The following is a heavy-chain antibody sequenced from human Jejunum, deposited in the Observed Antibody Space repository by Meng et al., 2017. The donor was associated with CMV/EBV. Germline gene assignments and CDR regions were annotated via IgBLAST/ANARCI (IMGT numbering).Heavy chain of an antibody. Sequence: FSFGSYLLTGVRQGPGRGLEWGANIKPNGNDKYYVDSVKGRFTISRDNAKNSLYLQMNSLRVEDTAIYYCARDPYSSGGYGAFDMWGHGTMVTVSS. V-gene: IGHV3-7*01. J-gene: IGHJ3*02. CDR2: IKPNGNDK. D-gene: IGHD2-15*01. CDR3: ARDPYSSGGYGAFDM. CDR1: FSFGSYL.